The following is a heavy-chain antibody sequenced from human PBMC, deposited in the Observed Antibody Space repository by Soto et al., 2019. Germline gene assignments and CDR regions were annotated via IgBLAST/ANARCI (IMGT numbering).Heavy chain of an antibody. CDR1: GGSFSGYY. CDR2: INHSGST. CDR3: AGGGMTTLTNFYYFDY. J-gene: IGHJ4*02. V-gene: IGHV4-34*01. Sequence: QVQLQQWGAGLLKPSETLSLTCAVYGGSFSGYYWSWIRQPPGKGLEWIGEINHSGSTNYNPSLNRRVTISVDTSKNQFSRKLSSVTAADTAVYYCAGGGMTTLTNFYYFDYWGQGTLVTVSP. D-gene: IGHD4-17*01.